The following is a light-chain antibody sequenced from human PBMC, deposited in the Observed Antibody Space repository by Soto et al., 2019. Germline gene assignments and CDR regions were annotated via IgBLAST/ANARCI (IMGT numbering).Light chain of an antibody. CDR1: QDIGSW. CDR2: AAS. V-gene: IGKV1D-12*01. Sequence: DIQMTQSPSSVSASVGDRVTITCRASQDIGSWFAWYQQKPGKVPKLLIYAASILQSGVPSRFSGSGSGTDFTLTINNLQTEDFETYYCQQATSFHVSFGPGTRM. CDR3: QQATSFHVS. J-gene: IGKJ5*01.